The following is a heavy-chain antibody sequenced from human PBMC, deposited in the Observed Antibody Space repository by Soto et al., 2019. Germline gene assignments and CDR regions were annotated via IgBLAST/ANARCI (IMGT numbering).Heavy chain of an antibody. CDR1: GGSISSYY. CDR2: IYYSGST. D-gene: IGHD3-10*01. CDR3: ARASGYYGSGSYLDWFDP. J-gene: IGHJ5*02. Sequence: SESLSLTCTVSGGSISSYYWSWIRQPPGKGLEWIGYIYYSGSTNYNPSLKSRVTISVDTSKNQFSLKLSSVTAADTAVYYCARASGYYGSGSYLDWFDPWGQGTLVTVSS. V-gene: IGHV4-59*01.